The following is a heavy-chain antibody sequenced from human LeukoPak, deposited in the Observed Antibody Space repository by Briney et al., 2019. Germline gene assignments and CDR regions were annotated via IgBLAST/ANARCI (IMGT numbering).Heavy chain of an antibody. CDR1: GFTFSSYA. V-gene: IGHV3-23*01. J-gene: IGHJ4*02. CDR2: ISGSGGST. D-gene: IGHD2-15*01. CDR3: ARDEYCSGGSCYLRAPDY. Sequence: GGSLRLSCAASGFTFSSYAMSWVRQAPGKGLEWVSAISGSGGSTYYADSVKGRFTISRDNSKKKLYLQMNSLRAEDTAVYYCARDEYCSGGSCYLRAPDYWGQGTLVTVSS.